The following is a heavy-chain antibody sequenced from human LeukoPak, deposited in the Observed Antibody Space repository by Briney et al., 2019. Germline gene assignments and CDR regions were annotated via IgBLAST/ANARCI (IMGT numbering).Heavy chain of an antibody. CDR1: GYTFTDYY. D-gene: IGHD4-17*01. V-gene: IGHV1-2*02. Sequence: ASVKVSSKASGYTFTDYYLHWVRQAPGQGLEWMGWINPNSGGTNYAQKFQGRVTMTRDTSISTAYMELSRLRSDDTAVYYCATDYGDYESGYWGQGTLVTVSS. CDR3: ATDYGDYESGY. J-gene: IGHJ4*02. CDR2: INPNSGGT.